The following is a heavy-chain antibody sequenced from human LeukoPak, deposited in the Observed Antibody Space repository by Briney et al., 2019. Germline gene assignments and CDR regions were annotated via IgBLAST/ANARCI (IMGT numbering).Heavy chain of an antibody. V-gene: IGHV3-20*04. CDR1: GLTFDDYG. Sequence: PGGSLRLSCAASGLTFDDYGMSWVRQAPGKGLEWVSGINWNGGSTGYADSEKGRFTISRDNAKNSLYLQMNSLRAEDTALYYCASFPYVVVTAGYFQHWGQGTLVTVSS. D-gene: IGHD2-21*02. CDR3: ASFPYVVVTAGYFQH. CDR2: INWNGGST. J-gene: IGHJ1*01.